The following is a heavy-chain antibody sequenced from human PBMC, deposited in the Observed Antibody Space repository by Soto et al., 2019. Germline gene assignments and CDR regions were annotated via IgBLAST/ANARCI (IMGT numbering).Heavy chain of an antibody. CDR3: ARDVNPSY. Sequence: GGSLRLSCTASGFTFSTYAMTWVRQAPGKGLEWVSTISGSGSSTYYADSVNGRFTISRDNSKNTLFLQMNSLRAEDTAVYYCARDVNPSYWGHGTLVTVSS. CDR2: ISGSGSST. CDR1: GFTFSTYA. J-gene: IGHJ4*01. V-gene: IGHV3-23*01.